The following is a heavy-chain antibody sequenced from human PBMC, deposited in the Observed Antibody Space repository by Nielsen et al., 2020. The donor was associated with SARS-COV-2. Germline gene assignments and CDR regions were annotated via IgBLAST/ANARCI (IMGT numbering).Heavy chain of an antibody. Sequence: SETLSLTCTVPGGSITSYYWSWIRQPPGKGLEWIGYISYSGSTNYNPSPKSRVPISADTSKNHFSLNLSSVTAADTALYYCARFLRGNSARYLDYWGQGTLVTVSS. V-gene: IGHV4-59*08. CDR1: GGSITSYY. J-gene: IGHJ4*02. CDR3: ARFLRGNSARYLDY. CDR2: ISYSGST. D-gene: IGHD4-23*01.